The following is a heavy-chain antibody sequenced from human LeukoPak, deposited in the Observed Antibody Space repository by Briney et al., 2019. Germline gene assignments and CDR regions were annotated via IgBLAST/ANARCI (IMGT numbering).Heavy chain of an antibody. J-gene: IGHJ4*02. CDR2: ISSNGGST. D-gene: IGHD4-17*01. CDR3: VKGLTTVTSAFDY. V-gene: IGHV3-64D*06. Sequence: PGGSLRLSCSASGFTFSRFGMHWVRQAPGKGPESFSGISSNGGSTYYADSVKGRFSISRDTSKNTLYLQMSSLRGEDTAVYYCVKGLTTVTSAFDYWGQGTLVTVSS. CDR1: GFTFSRFG.